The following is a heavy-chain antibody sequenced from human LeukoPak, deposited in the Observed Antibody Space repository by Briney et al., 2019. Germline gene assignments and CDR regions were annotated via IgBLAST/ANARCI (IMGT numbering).Heavy chain of an antibody. D-gene: IGHD3-16*02. J-gene: IGHJ4*02. CDR2: ISGSGGST. CDR3: AKGQDYVWGSYHFDY. Sequence: GGSLRLSCAASGFTFSSYAMSWVRQAPGKGLEWVSAISGSGGSTYYADSVKGRFTISRDNSKNTLYLQMNSLRAEDTAVYYCAKGQDYVWGSYHFDYWGQGTLVTVSS. CDR1: GFTFSSYA. V-gene: IGHV3-23*01.